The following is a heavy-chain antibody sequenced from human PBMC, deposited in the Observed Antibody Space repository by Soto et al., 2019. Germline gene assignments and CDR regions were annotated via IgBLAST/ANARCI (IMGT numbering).Heavy chain of an antibody. CDR1: GGSITPYY. CDR2: ISSSGFT. V-gene: IGHV4-59*01. D-gene: IGHD6-13*01. Sequence: QVQLQESGPGLVKPSETLSLTCTVSGGSITPYYWSWIRQPPGKRLEWIGYISSSGFTNYHPSLNSRVTISVDTSKNQFSLKLSSVTAADTAVYYCVRDCYSSSCFDLWGQGTLVTVSS. CDR3: VRDCYSSSCFDL. J-gene: IGHJ4*02.